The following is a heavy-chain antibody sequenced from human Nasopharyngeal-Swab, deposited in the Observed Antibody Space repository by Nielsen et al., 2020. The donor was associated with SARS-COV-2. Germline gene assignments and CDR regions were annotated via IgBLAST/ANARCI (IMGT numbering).Heavy chain of an antibody. Sequence: GGSLRLSCTVSGFTFSSYGMHWVRHAPGKGLGWVAVIWYDGSDKYYGDSVKGRFTISRDNSKNTLYREMNNLRVEDTAVYYCARDRVGWLQLSPDAFDIWGQGTMVTVSS. CDR1: GFTFSSYG. V-gene: IGHV3-33*01. D-gene: IGHD5-24*01. CDR2: IWYDGSDK. CDR3: ARDRVGWLQLSPDAFDI. J-gene: IGHJ3*02.